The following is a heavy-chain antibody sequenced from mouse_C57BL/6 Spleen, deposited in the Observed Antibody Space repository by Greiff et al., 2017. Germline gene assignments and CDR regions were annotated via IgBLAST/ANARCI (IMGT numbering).Heavy chain of an antibody. CDR2: IDPANGNT. CDR1: GFNIKNTY. D-gene: IGHD3-2*02. Sequence: VQLKESVAELVRPGASVKLSCTASGFNIKNTYMHWVKQRPEQGLEWIGRIDPANGNTKYAPKFQGKATITADTSSNTAYLQLSSLTSEDTAIYYCALDSSGYVAWFAYWGQGTLVTVSA. J-gene: IGHJ3*01. CDR3: ALDSSGYVAWFAY. V-gene: IGHV14-3*01.